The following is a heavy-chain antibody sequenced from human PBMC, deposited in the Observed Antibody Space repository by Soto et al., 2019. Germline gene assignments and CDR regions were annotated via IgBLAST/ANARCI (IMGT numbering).Heavy chain of an antibody. CDR2: LYSGGDT. D-gene: IGHD3-10*01. CDR1: GFTVSSSY. CDR3: ARAAWGLWFGYMDV. V-gene: IGHV3-53*04. Sequence: QLVESGGALVLPGGSLRLSCAASGFTVSSSYMSWVRQAPGKGLEWVSILYSGGDTYYADSVKGRVTISRHTSENTLYLQMNSLRAEDTAVYVCARAAWGLWFGYMDVWGKGTTVTVSS. J-gene: IGHJ6*03.